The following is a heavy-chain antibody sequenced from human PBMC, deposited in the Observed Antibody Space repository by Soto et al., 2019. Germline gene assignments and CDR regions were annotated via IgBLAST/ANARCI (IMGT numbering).Heavy chain of an antibody. CDR3: ASRDPGTSVDY. CDR1: GGSFTSNNW. D-gene: IGHD1-7*01. V-gene: IGHV4-4*02. J-gene: IGHJ4*02. CDR2: IYRTGST. Sequence: QVQLQESGPGLVKPSGTLSLTCAVSGGSFTSNNWFTWFRKLPEQGLEWIGGIYRTGSTNYNPSLKTRVTISLDKSENQFSLKVTSLTAADTAVYYCASRDPGTSVDYWGQGTLVTVSS.